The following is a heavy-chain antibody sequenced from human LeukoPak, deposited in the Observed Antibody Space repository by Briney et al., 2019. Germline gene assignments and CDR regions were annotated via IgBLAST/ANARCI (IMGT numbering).Heavy chain of an antibody. Sequence: GGSLRLSCAASGFTFSNYAMSWVRQAPGKGLEWVSGISGSGGRTYYADSVKGRFTISRDNSKNTLYLQMNSLRAEDTAVYYCAKARNSLYFDYWGQGTLVTVSS. D-gene: IGHD1-1*01. CDR3: AKARNSLYFDY. V-gene: IGHV3-23*01. J-gene: IGHJ4*02. CDR1: GFTFSNYA. CDR2: ISGSGGRT.